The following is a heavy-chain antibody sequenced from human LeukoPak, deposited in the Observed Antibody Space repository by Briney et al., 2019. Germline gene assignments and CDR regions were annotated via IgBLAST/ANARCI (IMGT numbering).Heavy chain of an antibody. J-gene: IGHJ5*02. CDR1: GHTFTSYG. CDR2: ISAYNGNT. V-gene: IGHV1-18*01. Sequence: ASVKVSCKASGHTFTSYGISWVRQAPGQGLEWMGWISAYNGNTNYAQKLQGRVTMTTDTSTSTAYMELRSLRSDDTAVYYCARLEWGIAVAGFGLDPWGQGTLVTVSS. D-gene: IGHD6-19*01. CDR3: ARLEWGIAVAGFGLDP.